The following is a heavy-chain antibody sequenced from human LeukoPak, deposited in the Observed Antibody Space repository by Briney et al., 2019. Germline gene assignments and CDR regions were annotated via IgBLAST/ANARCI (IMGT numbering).Heavy chain of an antibody. CDR1: GGSFSGYY. D-gene: IGHD3-3*01. Sequence: SETLSLTCAVYGGSFSGYYWSWIRQPPGKGLEWIGEINHSGSTNYNPSLKSRVTISIDTSKNQFSLKLSSVTAADTAIYYCASTETYDFWSGYFDSWGQGTLVTVSS. J-gene: IGHJ4*02. CDR3: ASTETYDFWSGYFDS. V-gene: IGHV4-34*01. CDR2: INHSGST.